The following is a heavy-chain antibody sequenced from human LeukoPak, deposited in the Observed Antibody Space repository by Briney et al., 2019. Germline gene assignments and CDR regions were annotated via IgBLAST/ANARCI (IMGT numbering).Heavy chain of an antibody. CDR2: ISGNNGGT. CDR1: GFTFSNYA. J-gene: IGHJ4*02. CDR3: AKGRGYNSGWSFDY. D-gene: IGHD6-19*01. V-gene: IGHV3-23*01. Sequence: PGGSLRLSCAASGFTFSNYAMSWVRQAPGKGLEWVSAISGNNGGTYYADSVKGRFTISRDNSKNSLYLQMNSLRADDTAVYYCAKGRGYNSGWSFDYWGQGTLVTVSS.